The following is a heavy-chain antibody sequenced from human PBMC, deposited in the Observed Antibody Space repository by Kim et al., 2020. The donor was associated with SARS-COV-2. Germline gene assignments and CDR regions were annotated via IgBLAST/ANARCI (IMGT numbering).Heavy chain of an antibody. D-gene: IGHD3-10*01. CDR3: ARALRYRYGSGSYYSG. CDR1: GGSFSGYY. J-gene: IGHJ4*02. Sequence: SETLSLTCAVYGGSFSGYYWSWIRQPPGKGLEWIGEINHSGSTNYNPSLKSRVTISVDTSKNQFSLKLSSVTAADTAVYYCARALRYRYGSGSYYSGWGQGTLVTVSS. V-gene: IGHV4-34*01. CDR2: INHSGST.